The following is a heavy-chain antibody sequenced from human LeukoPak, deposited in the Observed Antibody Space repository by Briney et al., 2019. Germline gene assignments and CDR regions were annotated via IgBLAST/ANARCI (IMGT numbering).Heavy chain of an antibody. Sequence: PRGSLRLSCAASGFTLSSYSMSWVRQAPGKGLAWVANINEGGDLKYYVDSVWGRFTISRDNTTNSLYLHMTSLRDDDTAVYYFAKVDKNGWDFERRGQRTLVTVS. D-gene: IGHD3-9*01. CDR1: GFTLSSYS. J-gene: IGHJ4*02. V-gene: IGHV3-7*01. CDR3: AKVDKNGWDFER. CDR2: INEGGDLK.